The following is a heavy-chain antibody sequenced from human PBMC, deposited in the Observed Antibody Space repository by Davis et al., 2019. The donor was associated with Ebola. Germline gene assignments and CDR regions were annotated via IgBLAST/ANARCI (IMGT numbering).Heavy chain of an antibody. V-gene: IGHV3-11*01. Sequence: GGSLRLSCAAPKFTFRAYFMRWIRQAPGKGLEWVSYISSSGSTIYYADSVRGRFTISRDNAKNSLYLQMNSLKTEDTAVYYCAGSLAGSNYYGMDVWGKGTTVTVSS. J-gene: IGHJ6*04. CDR1: KFTFRAYF. CDR2: ISSSGSTI. D-gene: IGHD3-10*01. CDR3: AGSLAGSNYYGMDV.